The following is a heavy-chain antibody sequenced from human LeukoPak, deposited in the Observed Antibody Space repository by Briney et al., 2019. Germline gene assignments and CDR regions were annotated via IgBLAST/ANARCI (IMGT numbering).Heavy chain of an antibody. D-gene: IGHD2-15*01. CDR3: ARDLLPLRTRPGDY. CDR2: INPNSGGT. J-gene: IGHJ4*02. V-gene: IGHV1-2*02. Sequence: ASVKVSCKASGYTFTGYYMHWVRQAPGQGLEWMGWINPNSGGTNYAQKFRGRVTMTRDTSISTAYMELSRLRSDDTAVYYCARDLLPLRTRPGDYWGQGTLVTVSS. CDR1: GYTFTGYY.